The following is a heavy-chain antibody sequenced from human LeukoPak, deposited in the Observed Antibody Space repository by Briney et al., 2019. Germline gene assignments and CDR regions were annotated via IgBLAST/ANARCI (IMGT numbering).Heavy chain of an antibody. Sequence: GGSLRLSCAASGFTFSSYAMSWVRQAPGKGLEWVSAISGSGGSTYYADSVKGRFTISRDNSKNTLYLQMNSLRAEDTAVYYCAKVMGYDSSGYINYWGQGTLVTVSS. CDR1: GFTFSSYA. CDR3: AKVMGYDSSGYINY. D-gene: IGHD3-22*01. J-gene: IGHJ4*02. V-gene: IGHV3-23*01. CDR2: ISGSGGST.